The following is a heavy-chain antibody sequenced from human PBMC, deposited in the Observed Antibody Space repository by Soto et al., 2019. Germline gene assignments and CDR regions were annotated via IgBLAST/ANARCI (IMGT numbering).Heavy chain of an antibody. CDR3: ASWARYCSGGSCENLDY. J-gene: IGHJ4*02. CDR1: GYTFTSYG. D-gene: IGHD2-15*01. CDR2: ISAYNGNT. V-gene: IGHV1-18*01. Sequence: QVQLVQSGTEVKKPGASVKVSCQASGYTFTSYGISWVRQAPGQGLEWMGWISAYNGNTEYAQKLQDRVTMTTDTSTGTADMELRSLRYDDTAVYYCASWARYCSGGSCENLDYWGQGTLVTVSS.